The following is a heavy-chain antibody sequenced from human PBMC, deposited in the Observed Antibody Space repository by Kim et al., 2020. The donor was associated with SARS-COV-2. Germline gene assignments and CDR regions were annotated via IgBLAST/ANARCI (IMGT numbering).Heavy chain of an antibody. CDR3: ARLPLDYGDYEEGADAFDI. D-gene: IGHD4-17*01. Sequence: SETLSLTCTVSGGSISSSSYYWGWIRQPPGKGLEWIGSIYYSGSTYYNPSLKSRVTISVDTSKNQFSLKLSSVTAADTAVYYCARLPLDYGDYEEGADAFDIWGQGTMVTVSS. CDR1: GGSISSSSYY. J-gene: IGHJ3*02. V-gene: IGHV4-39*01. CDR2: IYYSGST.